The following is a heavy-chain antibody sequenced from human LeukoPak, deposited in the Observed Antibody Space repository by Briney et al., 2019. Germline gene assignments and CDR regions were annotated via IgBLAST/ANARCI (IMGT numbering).Heavy chain of an antibody. Sequence: SETLSLTCAVSGYSITTGNCWGWVRQPPRKRLEWIGSIYHSGSTYYNPSLKSRVTISVDTSKNQFSLKLSSLIAADTAVYYCARVGGAFDVWGQGTTVTVSS. D-gene: IGHD3-16*01. CDR3: ARVGGAFDV. CDR2: IYHSGST. V-gene: IGHV4-38-2*01. CDR1: GYSITTGNC. J-gene: IGHJ3*01.